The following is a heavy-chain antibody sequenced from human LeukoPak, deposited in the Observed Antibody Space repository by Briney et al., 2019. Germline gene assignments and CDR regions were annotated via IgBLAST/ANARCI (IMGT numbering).Heavy chain of an antibody. D-gene: IGHD3-22*01. J-gene: IGHJ4*02. V-gene: IGHV4-31*03. CDR3: AGVYDSSGYYPGYFDY. CDR2: IYYSGST. CDR1: GGSISSGGYY. Sequence: SETLSLTCTVSGGSISSGGYYWSWIRQHPGKGLEWIGYIYYSGSTYHNPSLKSRVTISVDTSKNQFSLKLSSVTAADTAVYYCAGVYDSSGYYPGYFDYWGQGTLVTVSS.